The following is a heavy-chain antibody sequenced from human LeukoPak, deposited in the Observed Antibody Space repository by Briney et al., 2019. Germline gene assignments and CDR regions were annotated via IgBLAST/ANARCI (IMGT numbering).Heavy chain of an antibody. CDR2: ISGSGGST. V-gene: IGHV3-23*01. CDR1: GFTFSSYA. J-gene: IGHJ6*03. Sequence: GGSLRLSCAASGFTFSSYAMSWVRQAPGKGLERVSAISGSGGSTYYADSVKGRFTISRDNSKNTLYLQMNSLRAEDTAVYYCAKAVKGYYYYYMDVWGKGTTVTVSS. CDR3: AKAVKGYYYYYMDV.